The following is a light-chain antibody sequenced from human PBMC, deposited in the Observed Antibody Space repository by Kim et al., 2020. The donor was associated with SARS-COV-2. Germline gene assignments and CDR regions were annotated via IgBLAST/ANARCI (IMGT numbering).Light chain of an antibody. CDR1: QIVSTY. Sequence: LSPGEAATPSCSTRQIVSTYLAWYQQRSGQAPRVLIYDASNRATGIPARFSGSGSGTDFTLTISSLQPEDFAVYYCQQRSSWPLTFGGGTKVEI. V-gene: IGKV3-11*01. CDR2: DAS. J-gene: IGKJ4*01. CDR3: QQRSSWPLT.